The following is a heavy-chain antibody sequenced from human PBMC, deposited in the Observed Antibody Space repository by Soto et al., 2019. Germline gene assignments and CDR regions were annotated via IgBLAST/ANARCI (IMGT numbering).Heavy chain of an antibody. CDR2: IRGDGSEN. J-gene: IGHJ4*02. D-gene: IGHD6-19*01. Sequence: EVQLVESGGGLVQPGGSLRLSCAASGFTFSDYWMSWVRQAPGKGPEWGANIRGDGSENYYADSVKGRFTISRDNAKSTLFLQMNSLRAEDTAVYYCARCVGAVPGSNWGQGTLVTVSP. V-gene: IGHV3-7*05. CDR3: ARCVGAVPGSN. CDR1: GFTFSDYW.